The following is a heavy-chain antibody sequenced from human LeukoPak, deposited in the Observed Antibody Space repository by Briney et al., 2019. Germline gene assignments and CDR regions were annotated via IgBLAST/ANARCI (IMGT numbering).Heavy chain of an antibody. CDR1: GGSFSGYY. CDR3: ARSLVRGASRTY. J-gene: IGHJ4*02. D-gene: IGHD3-10*01. V-gene: IGHV4-34*01. Sequence: SETLSLTCAVYGGSFSGYYWSWIRQPPGKGLEWIGEINQSGSTNYNPSLKSRVTISVDTFKNQFSLKLSSVTAADTAVYYCARSLVRGASRTYWGQGTLVTLYS. CDR2: INQSGST.